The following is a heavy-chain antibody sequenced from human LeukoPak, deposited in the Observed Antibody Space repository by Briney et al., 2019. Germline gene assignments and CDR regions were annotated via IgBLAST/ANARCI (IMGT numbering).Heavy chain of an antibody. J-gene: IGHJ4*02. Sequence: GGSLRLSCAASGFTFSSYSMNWVRQAPGKGLEWVSSISSSSSYIYYADSVKGRFTISRDNAKNSLYLQMNSLRAEDTAVYYCARCSGGSCYLKAFDYWGQGTLVTVSS. CDR2: ISSSSSYI. V-gene: IGHV3-21*01. D-gene: IGHD2-15*01. CDR3: ARCSGGSCYLKAFDY. CDR1: GFTFSSYS.